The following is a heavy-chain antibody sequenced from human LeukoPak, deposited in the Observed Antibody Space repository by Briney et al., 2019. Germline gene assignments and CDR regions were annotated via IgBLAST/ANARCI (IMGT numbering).Heavy chain of an antibody. D-gene: IGHD6-6*01. CDR3: ATLEYTSTEDFDY. V-gene: IGHV7-4-1*02. CDR2: INTNTGNP. CDR1: GYTFTSYA. J-gene: IGHJ4*02. Sequence: VSVKVSCKASGYTFTSYAMNWVRQAPGQGLEWMGWINTNTGNPTYAQGFTGRFVFSLDTSVSTAYLQISSLKAEDTAVYYCATLEYTSTEDFDYWGQGTLVTVSS.